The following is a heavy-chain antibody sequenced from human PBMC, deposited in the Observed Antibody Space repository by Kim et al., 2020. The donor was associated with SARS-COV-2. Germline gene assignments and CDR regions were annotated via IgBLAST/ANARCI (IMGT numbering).Heavy chain of an antibody. CDR2: IYYSGST. CDR1: GGSISSYY. V-gene: IGHV4-59*08. CDR3: ARHGYYYGSGSYHHRAEYFQD. J-gene: IGHJ1*01. D-gene: IGHD3-10*01. Sequence: SETLSLTCTVSGGSISSYYWSWIRQPPGKGLEWIGYIYYSGSTNYNPSLKSRVTISVDTSKNQFSLKLSSVTAADTAVYYCARHGYYYGSGSYHHRAEYFQDWGQGTLVTVSS.